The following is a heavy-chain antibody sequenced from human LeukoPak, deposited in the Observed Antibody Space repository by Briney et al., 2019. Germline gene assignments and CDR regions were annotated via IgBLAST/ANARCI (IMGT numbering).Heavy chain of an antibody. CDR2: ISHSGNT. J-gene: IGHJ6*02. Sequence: SETLSLTCTVSGYSISSGYYWGWIRQPPGKGLEWIGEISHSGNTDYNPSLKSRVTISVDMSRYQFSLTLTSVTAADTAVYYCARNYDYVYRGAGYYYGMDVWGQGTTVTVSS. CDR1: GYSISSGYY. CDR3: ARNYDYVYRGAGYYYGMDV. V-gene: IGHV4-38-2*02. D-gene: IGHD3-16*01.